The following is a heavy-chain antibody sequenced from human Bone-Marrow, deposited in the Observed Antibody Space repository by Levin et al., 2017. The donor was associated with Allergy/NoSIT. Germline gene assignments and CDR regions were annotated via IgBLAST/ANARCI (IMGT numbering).Heavy chain of an antibody. D-gene: IGHD3-9*01. J-gene: IGHJ6*02. CDR2: ISYDGSNK. Sequence: PGGSLRLSCAASGFTFSSYAMHWVRQAPGKGLEWVAVISYDGSNKYYADSVKGRFTISRDNSKNTLYLQMNSLRAEDTAVYYCARDLNMYYDILGYPRTYYYYGMDVWGQGTTVTVSS. V-gene: IGHV3-30*04. CDR1: GFTFSSYA. CDR3: ARDLNMYYDILGYPRTYYYYGMDV.